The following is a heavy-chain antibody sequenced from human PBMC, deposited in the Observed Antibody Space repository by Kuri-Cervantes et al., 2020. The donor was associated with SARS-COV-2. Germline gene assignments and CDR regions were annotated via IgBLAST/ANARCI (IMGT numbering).Heavy chain of an antibody. CDR1: GYTFSSYS. CDR3: ARDRELGTRGTNWFDP. Sequence: SCKASGYTFSSYSMNWVRQAPGKGLERVANIKQDGSEKYYVDSVKGRFTISRDNAKNSLYLQMNSLRAEDTAVYYCARDRELGTRGTNWFDPWGQGTLVTVSS. CDR2: IKQDGSEK. V-gene: IGHV3-7*01. D-gene: IGHD7-27*01. J-gene: IGHJ5*02.